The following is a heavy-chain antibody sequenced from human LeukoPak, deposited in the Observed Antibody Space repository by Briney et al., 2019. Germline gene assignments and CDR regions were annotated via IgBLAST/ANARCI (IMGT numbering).Heavy chain of an antibody. Sequence: PGGSLRLSCAVSGFTFSSYSMNWVRQAPGKGLEWVSSISSSSYIYYADSVKGRFTISRDNAKNSLYLQMNSLRAEDTAVYYCARDSTASSIAASEEFCDYWGQGTLVTVSS. D-gene: IGHD6-6*01. CDR3: ARDSTASSIAASEEFCDY. V-gene: IGHV3-21*01. J-gene: IGHJ4*02. CDR1: GFTFSSYS. CDR2: ISSSSYI.